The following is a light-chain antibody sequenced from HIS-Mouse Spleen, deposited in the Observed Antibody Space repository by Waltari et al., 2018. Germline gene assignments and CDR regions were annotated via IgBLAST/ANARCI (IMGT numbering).Light chain of an antibody. CDR2: AGC. V-gene: IGLV2-23*01. Sequence: QSALTQPASVSGSPGQSITISCTGTSSDVGSYNLVSWYQQHPGKAPKLIIYAGCKRPSGVSNRCSGSKSGNTASLTLSGLQAEDEADYYCCSYAGSSTWVFGGGTKLTVL. CDR1: SSDVGSYNL. CDR3: CSYAGSSTWV. J-gene: IGLJ3*02.